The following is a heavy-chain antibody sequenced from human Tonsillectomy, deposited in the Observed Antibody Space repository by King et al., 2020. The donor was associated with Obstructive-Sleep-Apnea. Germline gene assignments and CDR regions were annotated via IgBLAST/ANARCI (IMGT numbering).Heavy chain of an antibody. CDR3: ARNSGDHSSSFEYFQH. V-gene: IGHV3-53*04. CDR1: GFSVSSNY. CDR2: IYSGGST. J-gene: IGHJ1*01. Sequence: VQLVESGGGLVQPGGSLRLSCAASGFSVSSNYMSWVRQAPGKGLEWVSFIYSGGSTYYADSVKGRFTISRHNSKNTLYLQMNSLRAEDTAVYYCARNSGDHSSSFEYFQHWGQGTLVTGSS. D-gene: IGHD6-13*01.